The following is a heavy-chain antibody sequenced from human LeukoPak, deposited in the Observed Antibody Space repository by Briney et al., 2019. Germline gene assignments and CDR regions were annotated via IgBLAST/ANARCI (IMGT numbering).Heavy chain of an antibody. CDR1: GFTFSSYA. J-gene: IGHJ3*02. CDR2: ISGSGANT. Sequence: GGSLRLSCAASGFTFSSYAMNWVRQAPGKGLEWVSAISGSGANTYYADSLKGRFTISRDNSKNTLYLQMNSLRAEDTAVYYCAKATQYYYDSSGYYAFDIWGQGTMVTVSS. D-gene: IGHD3-22*01. CDR3: AKATQYYYDSSGYYAFDI. V-gene: IGHV3-23*01.